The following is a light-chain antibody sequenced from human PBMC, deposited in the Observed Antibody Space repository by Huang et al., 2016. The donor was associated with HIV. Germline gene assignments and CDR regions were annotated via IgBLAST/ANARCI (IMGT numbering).Light chain of an antibody. CDR3: QQYNNWPPWT. Sequence: EVVMTQSPVTLSVSPGERATLSCRASQSVNNKLAWFQQKPGQAPRLLIQEASSRATGIPDRFSGSGSGTEFTLTISSLQSEDFAVYYCQQYNNWPPWTFGQGTKVEIK. J-gene: IGKJ1*01. CDR2: EAS. CDR1: QSVNNK. V-gene: IGKV3-15*01.